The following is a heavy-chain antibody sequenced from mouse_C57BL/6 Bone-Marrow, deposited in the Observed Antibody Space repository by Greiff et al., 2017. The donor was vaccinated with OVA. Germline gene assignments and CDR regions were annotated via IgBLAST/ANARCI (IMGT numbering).Heavy chain of an antibody. CDR3: ARLGVRFAY. Sequence: EVQLVESGGDLVKPGGSLKLSCAASGFTFSSYGMSWVRQTPDKRLEWVATISSGGSYTYYPDSVKGRFTISRDNAKNTLYLQMSSLKSEDTAMYYCARLGVRFAYWGQGTLVTVSA. D-gene: IGHD2-14*01. V-gene: IGHV5-6*01. J-gene: IGHJ3*01. CDR1: GFTFSSYG. CDR2: ISSGGSYT.